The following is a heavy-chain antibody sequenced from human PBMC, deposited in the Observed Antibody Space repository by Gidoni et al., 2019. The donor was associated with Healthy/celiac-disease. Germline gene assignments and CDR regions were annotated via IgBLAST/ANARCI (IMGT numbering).Heavy chain of an antibody. D-gene: IGHD1-26*01. V-gene: IGHV4-34*01. J-gene: IGHJ4*02. CDR1: GGSFSGYY. Sequence: QVQLQQWGAGLLKPSETLSLTCAVYGGSFSGYYWSWIRQPPGKGLEWIGEINHSGSTNYNPSLKSRVTISVDTSKNQFSLKLSSVTAADTAVYYCARGFYRPKVDRGQPFDYWGQGTLVTVSS. CDR3: ARGFYRPKVDRGQPFDY. CDR2: INHSGST.